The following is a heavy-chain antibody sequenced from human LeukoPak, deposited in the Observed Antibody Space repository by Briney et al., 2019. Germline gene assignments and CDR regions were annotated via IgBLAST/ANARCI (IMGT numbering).Heavy chain of an antibody. J-gene: IGHJ4*02. CDR3: ARDRDTIRFGELSYYFDY. CDR1: GYTFISYY. V-gene: IGHV1-46*01. Sequence: ASVKVSCMASGYTFISYYLHWVRQAPGQGLEWMGIINPSGGSTSYAQKFQGRVTMTRDTSTSTVYMELSSLRSEDTAVYYCARDRDTIRFGELSYYFDYWGQGTLVTVSS. D-gene: IGHD3-10*01. CDR2: INPSGGST.